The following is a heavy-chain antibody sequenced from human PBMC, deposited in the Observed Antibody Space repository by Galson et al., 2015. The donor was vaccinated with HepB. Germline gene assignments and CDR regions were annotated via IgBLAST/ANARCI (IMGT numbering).Heavy chain of an antibody. CDR1: GGSISSGSYY. CDR3: ARVAGGAVAGHPWFDP. Sequence: TLSLTCTVSGGSISSGSYYWSWIRQPAGKGLEWIGRIYTSGSTNYNPSLKSRVTMSVDTSKNQFSLKLSSVTAADTAVYYCARVAGGAVAGHPWFDPWGQGTLVTVSS. D-gene: IGHD6-19*01. J-gene: IGHJ5*02. CDR2: IYTSGST. V-gene: IGHV4-61*02.